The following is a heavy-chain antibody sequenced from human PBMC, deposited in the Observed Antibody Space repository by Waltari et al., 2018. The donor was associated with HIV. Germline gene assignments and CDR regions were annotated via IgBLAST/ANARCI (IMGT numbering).Heavy chain of an antibody. CDR3: ARDPQYCSSTSCSYYFDY. CDR2: RSYDGRNK. CDR1: GFTFSNYA. V-gene: IGHV3-30*04. J-gene: IGHJ4*02. D-gene: IGHD2-2*01. Sequence: QVQLVESGGGVVQPGRSLRLSCAASGFTFSNYAMHWVRQAPGKGLELVAVRSYDGRNKYYADSVKGRFTISRDNSKNTLYLQMNSLRAEDTAVYYCARDPQYCSSTSCSYYFDYWGQGTLVTVSS.